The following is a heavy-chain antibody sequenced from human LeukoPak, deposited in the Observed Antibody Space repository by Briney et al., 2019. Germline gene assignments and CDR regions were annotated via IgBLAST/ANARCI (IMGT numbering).Heavy chain of an antibody. CDR3: ARDLRGTLPYYYYMDV. CDR2: IKQDGSEK. V-gene: IGHV3-7*01. D-gene: IGHD3-10*01. J-gene: IGHJ6*03. Sequence: GGSLRLSCAASGFTFSSYWMSWVRQAPGKGLEWVANIKQDGSEKYYVDSVRGRFTISRDNAKNSLYLQMNSLRAEDTAVYYCARDLRGTLPYYYYMDVWGKGTTVTVS. CDR1: GFTFSSYW.